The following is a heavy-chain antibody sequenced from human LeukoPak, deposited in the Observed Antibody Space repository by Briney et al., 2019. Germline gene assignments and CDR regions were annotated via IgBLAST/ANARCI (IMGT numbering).Heavy chain of an antibody. CDR3: ARPQGSSYGYYFDY. V-gene: IGHV4-39*01. CDR2: IYYSGST. CDR1: GGSISSSSYY. J-gene: IGHJ4*02. D-gene: IGHD6-13*01. Sequence: SETLSLTCTVSGGSISSSSYYWGWIRQPPGKGLEWIGSIYYSGSTYYNPSLKSRVTISVDTSKNQFSLKLSSVTAADTAVYYCARPQGSSYGYYFDYWGQGTLVTVSS.